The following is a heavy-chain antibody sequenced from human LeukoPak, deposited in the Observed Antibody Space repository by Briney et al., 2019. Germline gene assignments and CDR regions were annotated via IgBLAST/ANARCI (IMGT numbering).Heavy chain of an antibody. D-gene: IGHD1-26*01. J-gene: IGHJ4*02. Sequence: GSLRLSCAASGFTFSSDAMRWVRQAPGKGLEWVSAISSSGGSTYYADSVRGRFIISRDRSKNTLYLQMNSLRAEDTAVYYCARASGGELIIDYWGQGTLVTVSS. CDR1: GFTFSSDA. CDR2: ISSSGGST. CDR3: ARASGGELIIDY. V-gene: IGHV3-23*01.